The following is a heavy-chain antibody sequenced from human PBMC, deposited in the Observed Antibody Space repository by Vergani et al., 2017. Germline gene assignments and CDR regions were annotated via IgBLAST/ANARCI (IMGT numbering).Heavy chain of an antibody. J-gene: IGHJ4*02. D-gene: IGHD1-20*01. CDR1: GGSFSGYY. V-gene: IGHV4-34*01. Sequence: QVQLQQWGAGLLKPSETLSLTCAVYGGSFSGYYWSWIRQPPGKGLEWIGEINHSGSTNYNPSLKSGVTISVDTSKNQFSLKLSSVTAADTAVYYCARDANWNDGLSLFDYWGQGTLVTVSS. CDR2: INHSGST. CDR3: ARDANWNDGLSLFDY.